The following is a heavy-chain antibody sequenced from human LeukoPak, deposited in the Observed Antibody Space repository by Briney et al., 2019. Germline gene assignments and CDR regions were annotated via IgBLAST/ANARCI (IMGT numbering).Heavy chain of an antibody. V-gene: IGHV3-23*01. CDR3: ARNQGTSSYYPFDY. D-gene: IGHD3-22*01. J-gene: IGHJ4*02. Sequence: QAGGSLRLSCAASGFTFSSFAMTWVRQAPGKGLQWVSAFSGGGGSTYYADSVKGRFTISRDSSKNTLFLQMNSLRAEDTAVYYCARNQGTSSYYPFDYWGQGTLVTVSS. CDR1: GFTFSSFA. CDR2: FSGGGGST.